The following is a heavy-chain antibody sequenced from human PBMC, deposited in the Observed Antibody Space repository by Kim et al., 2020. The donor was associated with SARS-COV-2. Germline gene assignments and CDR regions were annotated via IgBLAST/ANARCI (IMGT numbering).Heavy chain of an antibody. CDR2: IYYSGST. CDR3: ARQVLWFGEFDAFDI. CDR1: GGSISSSSYY. Sequence: SETLSLTCTVSGGSISSSSYYWGWIRQPPGKGLEWIGSIYYSGSTYYNPSLKSRVTISVDTSKNQFSLKLSSVTAADTAVYYCARQVLWFGEFDAFDIWGQGTMVTVSS. V-gene: IGHV4-39*01. J-gene: IGHJ3*02. D-gene: IGHD3-10*01.